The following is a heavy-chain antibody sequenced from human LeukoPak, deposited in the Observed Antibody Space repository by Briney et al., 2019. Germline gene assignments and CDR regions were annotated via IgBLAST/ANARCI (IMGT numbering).Heavy chain of an antibody. CDR2: IRSKANSYAT. CDR1: GFTFSGSA. V-gene: IGHV3-73*01. Sequence: GGSLRLSCAASGFTFSGSAMHWARQASGKGLEWVGRIRSKANSYATAYAASVKGRFTISRDDSKNTAYLQMNSLKTEDTAVYYCTSRYGSRGYWGQGTLVTVSS. J-gene: IGHJ4*02. D-gene: IGHD3-10*01. CDR3: TSRYGSRGY.